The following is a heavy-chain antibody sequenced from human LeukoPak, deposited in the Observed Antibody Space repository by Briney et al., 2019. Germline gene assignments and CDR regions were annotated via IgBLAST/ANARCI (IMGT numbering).Heavy chain of an antibody. Sequence: GGSLRLSCAASGFTFSSYSMNWVRQAPGKVLEWVSSISSSSSYIYYADSVKGRFTISRDNSKNTLYLQMNSLRAEDTAVYYCAKDLELTPFDYWGQGTLVTVSS. D-gene: IGHD1-26*01. CDR1: GFTFSSYS. J-gene: IGHJ4*02. CDR3: AKDLELTPFDY. CDR2: ISSSSSYI. V-gene: IGHV3-21*01.